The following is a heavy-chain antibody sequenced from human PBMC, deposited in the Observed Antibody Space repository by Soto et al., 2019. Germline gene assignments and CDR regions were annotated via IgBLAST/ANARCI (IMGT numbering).Heavy chain of an antibody. CDR1: GFTFSSYW. CDR2: IKQDGSEK. D-gene: IGHD6-19*01. CDR3: ARPRYSSGWYDAFDI. Sequence: GESLKISCAASGFTFSSYWMSWVRQAPGKGLEWVANIKQDGSEKYYVDSVKGRFTISRDNAKNSLYLQMNSLRAEDTAVYYCARPRYSSGWYDAFDIWGQGTMVTVSS. J-gene: IGHJ3*02. V-gene: IGHV3-7*03.